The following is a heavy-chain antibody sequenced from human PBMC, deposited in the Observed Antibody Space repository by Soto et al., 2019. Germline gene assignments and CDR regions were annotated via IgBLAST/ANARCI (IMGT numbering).Heavy chain of an antibody. D-gene: IGHD2-8*01. J-gene: IGHJ6*01. CDR1: GYTFTSYG. CDR2: ISAYNGNT. Sequence: QVQLVQSGAEVKKPGASVKVSCKASGYTFTSYGISWVRQAPGQGLEWMGWISAYNGNTNYAQKFQGRVTMTTDTCTRTASMERRSLRSGDTAAYYCARGENYTTKGVCSGDGMDVWGQGTRVTGPS. V-gene: IGHV1-18*01. CDR3: ARGENYTTKGVCSGDGMDV.